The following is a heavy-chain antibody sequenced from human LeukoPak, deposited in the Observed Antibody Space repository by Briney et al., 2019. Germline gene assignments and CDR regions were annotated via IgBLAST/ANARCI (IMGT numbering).Heavy chain of an antibody. CDR2: MNPNSGNT. Sequence: ASVKVSCKASGYTCTSYDINWARQATGQGLEWMGWMNPNSGNTGYAQKFQGRVTMTRNTSISTAYMELSSLRSEDTAVYYCARGGYNWPLTAWVNYYYYGMDVWGQGTTVTVSS. J-gene: IGHJ6*02. V-gene: IGHV1-8*01. D-gene: IGHD1-20*01. CDR3: ARGGYNWPLTAWVNYYYYGMDV. CDR1: GYTCTSYD.